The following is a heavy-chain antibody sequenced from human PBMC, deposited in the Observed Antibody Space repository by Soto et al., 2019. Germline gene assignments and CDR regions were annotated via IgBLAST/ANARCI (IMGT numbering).Heavy chain of an antibody. CDR2: IYHSGST. V-gene: IGHV4-4*02. CDR3: ARVEGRFYYGMDV. Sequence: PSETLSLTCAVSGGSISSSNWWSWVRQPPGKGLEWIGEIYHSGSTNYNPSPKSRVTVSVDKSKNQFSLKLSSVTAADTAVYYCARVEGRFYYGMDVWGQGTTVTVSS. J-gene: IGHJ6*02. CDR1: GGSISSSNW.